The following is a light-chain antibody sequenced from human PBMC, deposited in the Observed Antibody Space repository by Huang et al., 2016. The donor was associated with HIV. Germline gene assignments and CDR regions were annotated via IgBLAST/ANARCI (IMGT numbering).Light chain of an antibody. J-gene: IGKJ5*01. CDR3: QQRSNWPPA. CDR2: DAY. CDR1: QSVSSY. V-gene: IGKV3-11*01. Sequence: ELVLTQSPATLSLSPGERATLSCRASQSVSSYLAWYQQKPGQAPRLLIYDAYNRATGIPARFSGSGSGTDFTLTISSLEPEDFAVYYCQQRSNWPPAFGQGTRLEIK.